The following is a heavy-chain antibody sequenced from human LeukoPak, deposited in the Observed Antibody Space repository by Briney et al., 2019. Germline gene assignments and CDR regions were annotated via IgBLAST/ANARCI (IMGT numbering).Heavy chain of an antibody. J-gene: IGHJ3*02. Sequence: SDTLSLLRTVSGGPLSIFHWRWVRQPPGKGLVGVGYMYYSGSPSYNPSLNSRVTISVDTSKNQLSLKMSSVTAADTAVYFCARVRSGGWGDAFDIWGQGTMVTVSS. V-gene: IGHV4-59*07. CDR3: ARVRSGGWGDAFDI. D-gene: IGHD6-19*01. CDR2: MYYSGSP. CDR1: GGPLSIFH.